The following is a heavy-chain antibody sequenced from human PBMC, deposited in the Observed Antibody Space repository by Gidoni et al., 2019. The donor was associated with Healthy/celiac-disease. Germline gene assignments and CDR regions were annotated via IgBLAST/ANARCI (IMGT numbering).Heavy chain of an antibody. V-gene: IGHV4-30-2*01. Sequence: QLQLQESGSGLVKPSQTLSLTCAVSGGSISSGGYSWSWIRQPPGKGLEWIGYIYHSGSTYYNPSLKSRVTISVDRSKNQFSLKLSSVTAADTAVYYCAREFVEFFETGTGWFDPWGQGTLVTVSS. J-gene: IGHJ5*02. CDR3: AREFVEFFETGTGWFDP. CDR1: GGSISSGGYS. D-gene: IGHD1-1*01. CDR2: IYHSGST.